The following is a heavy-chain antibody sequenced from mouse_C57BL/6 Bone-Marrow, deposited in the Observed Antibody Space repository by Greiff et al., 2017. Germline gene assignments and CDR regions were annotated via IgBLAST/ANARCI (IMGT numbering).Heavy chain of an antibody. D-gene: IGHD2-5*01. Sequence: QVQLQQSGSELRRPGSSVTLSCKDSDSAVFPIAYMCWVRQTPGHGFEWIGGILPSIGRTIYGEKFEDKATLDAAKLYNTAYLELISLTSEDSAIYDYARAYSNLEFAYWGQGTLVTVSA. CDR1: DSAVFPIAY. V-gene: IGHV15-2*01. CDR3: ARAYSNLEFAY. CDR2: ILPSIGRT. J-gene: IGHJ3*01.